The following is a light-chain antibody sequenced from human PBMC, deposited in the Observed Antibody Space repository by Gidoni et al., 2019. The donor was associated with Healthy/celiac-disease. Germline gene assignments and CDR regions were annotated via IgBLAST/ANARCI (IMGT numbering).Light chain of an antibody. Sequence: QSVLTQPPSVSAAPGQRVTISCTGSSSNIGAGYDVHWYQQLPGTAPKLLIYGNSNRPSGVPDLFSGSKSGTSASLAITGLQAEDEADYYCQSYDSSLSGSVFGGGTKLTVL. V-gene: IGLV1-40*01. J-gene: IGLJ2*01. CDR1: SSNIGAGYD. CDR3: QSYDSSLSGSV. CDR2: GNS.